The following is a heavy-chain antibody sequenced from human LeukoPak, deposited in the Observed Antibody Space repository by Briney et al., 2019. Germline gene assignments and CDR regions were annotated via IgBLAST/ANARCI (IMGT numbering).Heavy chain of an antibody. V-gene: IGHV3-15*01. CDR1: GLTFSNTW. J-gene: IGHJ4*02. Sequence: NAGGSLRPSCAASGLTFSNTWMTWVRQAPGKGLEWVGRIRSKTDGGTTDYTTPVKGRFTISRDDSKNTLYLQMNSLKTEDTAVYYCVGSFLGYWGQGTLVTVSS. CDR3: VGSFLGY. CDR2: IRSKTDGGTT. D-gene: IGHD3-10*01.